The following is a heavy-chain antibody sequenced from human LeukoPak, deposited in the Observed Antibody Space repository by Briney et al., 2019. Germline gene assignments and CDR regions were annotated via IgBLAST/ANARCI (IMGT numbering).Heavy chain of an antibody. V-gene: IGHV3-30-3*01. CDR3: AREPNYYDSSGYIDY. D-gene: IGHD3-22*01. J-gene: IGHJ4*02. Sequence: GRSLRLSCAASGFTFSSYAMHWVRQAPGKGLEWVAVISYDGSNKYYADSVKGRFTISRDNSKNTLYLQMNSLRAEDTAVYYCAREPNYYDSSGYIDYWGQGTLVTVSS. CDR2: ISYDGSNK. CDR1: GFTFSSYA.